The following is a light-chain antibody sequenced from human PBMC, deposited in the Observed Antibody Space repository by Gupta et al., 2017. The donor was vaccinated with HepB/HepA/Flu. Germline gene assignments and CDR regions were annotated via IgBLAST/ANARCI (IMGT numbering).Light chain of an antibody. CDR2: NNN. J-gene: IGLJ3*02. CDR3: ATWDDSRSGGV. Sequence: VLPQPPLASGTPGRSATIPCSGNSSSIGSNYVLCHQHHPGTAPKLLIYNNNKRPSGVPDRFSGSKSGTTASLPISGLLAEDEADYYCATWDDSRSGGVLGGGTKLTVL. CDR1: SSSIGSNY. V-gene: IGLV1-47*02.